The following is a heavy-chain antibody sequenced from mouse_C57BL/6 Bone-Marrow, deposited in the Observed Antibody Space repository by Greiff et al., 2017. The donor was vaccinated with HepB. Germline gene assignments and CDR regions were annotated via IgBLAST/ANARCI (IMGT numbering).Heavy chain of an antibody. CDR2: IYPRSGNT. D-gene: IGHD4-1*01. Sequence: QVQLKQSGAELARPGASVKLSCKASGYTFTSYGISWVKQRTGQGLEWIGEIYPRSGNTYYNEKFKGKATLTADKSSSTAYMELRSLTSEDSAVYFCAREKLGEFAYWGQGTLVTVSA. J-gene: IGHJ3*01. V-gene: IGHV1-81*01. CDR1: GYTFTSYG. CDR3: AREKLGEFAY.